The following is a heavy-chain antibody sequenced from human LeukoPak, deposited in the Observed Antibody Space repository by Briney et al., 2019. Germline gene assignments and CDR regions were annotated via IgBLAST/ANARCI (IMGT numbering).Heavy chain of an antibody. J-gene: IGHJ5*02. V-gene: IGHV5-51*01. D-gene: IGHD3-3*01. CDR1: GYSFTSYW. CDR2: IYPGDSDT. Sequence: GESLKISCKGSGYSFTSYWIGWVRQMPGKGLEWMGIIYPGDSDTRYSPSFQGQVTISADKSISTAYLQWSSLKASDTAMYYCAREMRPHYDFWSGPTSRWFDPWGQGTLVTVSS. CDR3: AREMRPHYDFWSGPTSRWFDP.